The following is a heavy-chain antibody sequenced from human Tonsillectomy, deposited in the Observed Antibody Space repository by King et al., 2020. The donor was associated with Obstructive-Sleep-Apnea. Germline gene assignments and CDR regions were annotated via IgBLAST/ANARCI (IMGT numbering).Heavy chain of an antibody. CDR3: ARDDDSYRGPTYYYDSSGYDY. D-gene: IGHD3-22*01. Sequence: EVQLVESGGGLVQPGGSLRLSCAASGFTFSGYSMSWVRQAPGKGLEWVSYISSSSSTIYYADSVKGRFTISRDNAKNSLYLQMNSLRAEDTAVYYCARDDDSYRGPTYYYDSSGYDYWGQGTLVTVSS. CDR1: GFTFSGYS. CDR2: ISSSSSTI. V-gene: IGHV3-48*04. J-gene: IGHJ4*02.